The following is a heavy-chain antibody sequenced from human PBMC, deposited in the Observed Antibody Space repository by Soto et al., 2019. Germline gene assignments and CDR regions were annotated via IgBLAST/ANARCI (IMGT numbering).Heavy chain of an antibody. D-gene: IGHD2-21*01. Sequence: GASVKVSCKASGYTFTSYDINWVRQATGQGLEWMGWMNPNSGNTGYAQKFQGRVTITRNKSMNTAYTELSSLRSDDTAVYYCARGGDGYNFGAVYWGQGTPVTVSS. V-gene: IGHV1-8*01. J-gene: IGHJ4*02. CDR1: GYTFTSYD. CDR3: ARGGDGYNFGAVY. CDR2: MNPNSGNT.